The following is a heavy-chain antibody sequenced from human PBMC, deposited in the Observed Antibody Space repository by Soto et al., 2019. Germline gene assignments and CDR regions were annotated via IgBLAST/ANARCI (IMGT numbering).Heavy chain of an antibody. J-gene: IGHJ4*02. CDR3: ARAGSGWNYYFDY. Sequence: GGSLRLSCAASGFTFSTSGMHWVRRAPGKGLEWVAVIWNDGSNKYYADSVKGRFTISRDNSKTTLYLQMDSLRAEDTAVYYCARAGSGWNYYFDYWGQGTLVTVSS. CDR1: GFTFSTSG. CDR2: IWNDGSNK. V-gene: IGHV3-33*01. D-gene: IGHD6-19*01.